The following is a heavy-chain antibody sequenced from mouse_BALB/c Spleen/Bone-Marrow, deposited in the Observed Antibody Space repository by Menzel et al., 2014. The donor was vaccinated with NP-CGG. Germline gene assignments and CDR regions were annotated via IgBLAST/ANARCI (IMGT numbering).Heavy chain of an antibody. V-gene: IGHV1-63*02. CDR1: GYTFTNYW. D-gene: IGHD3-2*01. CDR2: IYPGGGYT. J-gene: IGHJ3*01. CDR3: AIRGDISGYGFAY. Sequence: VQLQESGAELVRPGTSVKMSCKAAGYTFTNYWIGWIKQRPGHGLEWIGDIYPGGGYTNYNEKFQGKATLTADTSSSTAYVQLSSLTSEDSAIFCCAIRGDISGYGFAYWGQGTLVTVSA.